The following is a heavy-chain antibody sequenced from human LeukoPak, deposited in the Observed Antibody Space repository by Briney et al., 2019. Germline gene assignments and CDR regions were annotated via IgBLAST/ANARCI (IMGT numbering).Heavy chain of an antibody. D-gene: IGHD3-10*01. CDR2: ISYDGSNK. J-gene: IGHJ4*02. Sequence: PGRSLRLSCAASGFTFSSYAMHWVRQAPGKGLEWVAVISYDGSNKYYADSVKGRFTISRDNSKNTLYLQMNSLRAEDTAVYYCARVKGWYGSGSYYNAIDYWGQGTLVTASS. CDR3: ARVKGWYGSGSYYNAIDY. CDR1: GFTFSSYA. V-gene: IGHV3-30-3*01.